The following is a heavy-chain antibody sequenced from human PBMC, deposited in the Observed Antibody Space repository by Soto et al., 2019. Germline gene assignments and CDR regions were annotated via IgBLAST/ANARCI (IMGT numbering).Heavy chain of an antibody. J-gene: IGHJ4*02. CDR2: ISSSGSII. CDR1: GFTFSSYE. D-gene: IGHD3-22*01. CDR3: AREAYDYYESSGYYLFDY. Sequence: GGSLRLSCAASGFTFSSYEMNWVRQAPGKGLEWVSYISSSGSIIYYADSVKGRFTISRDNAKNSLYLQMNSLRAEDTAVYYCAREAYDYYESSGYYLFDYWGQGTLVTVSS. V-gene: IGHV3-48*03.